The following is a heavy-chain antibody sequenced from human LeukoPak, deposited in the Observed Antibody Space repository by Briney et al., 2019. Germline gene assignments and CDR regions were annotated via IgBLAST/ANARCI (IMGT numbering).Heavy chain of an antibody. J-gene: IGHJ6*03. Sequence: ASVKVSCKASGYTFTSYGISWVRQAPGQGLEWMGWISAYNGNTNYAQKLQGRVTMTTDTSTSTAYMELRSLRSDDTAVYYCARDSAYCSGGSCYDDYYYYYMDVWGKGTTVTVSS. D-gene: IGHD2-15*01. CDR2: ISAYNGNT. V-gene: IGHV1-18*01. CDR3: ARDSAYCSGGSCYDDYYYYYMDV. CDR1: GYTFTSYG.